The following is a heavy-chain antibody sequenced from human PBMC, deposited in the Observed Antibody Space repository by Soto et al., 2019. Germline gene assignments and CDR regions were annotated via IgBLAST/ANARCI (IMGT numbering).Heavy chain of an antibody. CDR3: ARDAKWFDP. CDR2: ISAYNGYT. V-gene: IGHV1-18*01. Sequence: ASVKVSCKASGYTFTTYGITWVRQAPGQGLEWMGWISAYNGYTNYAQKFQGRVTMTTETSTSTAYMELRSLKSDDTAVYYCARDAKWFDPWGQGTLVTVSS. CDR1: GYTFTTYG. J-gene: IGHJ5*02.